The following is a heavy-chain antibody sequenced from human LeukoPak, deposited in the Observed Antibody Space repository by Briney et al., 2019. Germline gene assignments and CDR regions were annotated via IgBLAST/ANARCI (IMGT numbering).Heavy chain of an antibody. CDR3: ASTDSSGYEDFGAFDI. CDR1: GGSISSYY. Sequence: SETLSLTCTVSGGSISSYYWSWIRQPAGKGLEWIGYIYYSGSTYYNPSLKSRVTISVDTSKNQFSLKLSSVTAADTAVYYCASTDSSGYEDFGAFDIWGQGTMVTVSS. V-gene: IGHV4-59*08. D-gene: IGHD3-22*01. J-gene: IGHJ3*02. CDR2: IYYSGST.